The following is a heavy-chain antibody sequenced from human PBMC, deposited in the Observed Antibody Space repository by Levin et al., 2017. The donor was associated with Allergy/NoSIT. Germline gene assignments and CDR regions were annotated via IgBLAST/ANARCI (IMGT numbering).Heavy chain of an antibody. D-gene: IGHD2-15*01. CDR1: GFTFKNYV. J-gene: IGHJ4*02. V-gene: IGHV3-30*01. CDR3: ARVSLGWELLQYFDY. CDR2: VSYDGSNE. Sequence: GESLKISCAASGFTFKNYVIHWVRQAPGRGLEWVAVVSYDGSNEFYADSVKGRFTISRDNSKNTLYLQMNSLKAEDTAVYYCARVSLGWELLQYFDYWGQGTLVTVS.